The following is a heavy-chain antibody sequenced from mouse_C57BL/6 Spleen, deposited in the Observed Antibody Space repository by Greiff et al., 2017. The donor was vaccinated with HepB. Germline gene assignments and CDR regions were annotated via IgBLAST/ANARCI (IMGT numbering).Heavy chain of an antibody. CDR2: IRNKANNHAT. J-gene: IGHJ2*01. V-gene: IGHV6-6*01. CDR3: TRYGNYPYYFDY. CDR1: GFTFSDAW. D-gene: IGHD2-1*01. Sequence: EVMLVESGGGLVQPGGSMKLSCAASGFTFSDAWMDWVRQSPEKGLEWVAEIRNKANNHATYYAESVKGRFTISRDDSKSSVYLQMNSLRAEDTGIYYCTRYGNYPYYFDYWGQGTTLTVSS.